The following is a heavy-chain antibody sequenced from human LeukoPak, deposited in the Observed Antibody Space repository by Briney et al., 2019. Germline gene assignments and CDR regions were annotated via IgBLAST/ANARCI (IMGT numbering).Heavy chain of an antibody. D-gene: IGHD3-3*01. CDR3: ARGPKYYDFWSGYYQYYYYMDV. CDR2: INSDGSST. V-gene: IGHV3-74*01. J-gene: IGHJ6*03. Sequence: GGSLRLSCAASGFTFSSYAMSWVRQAPGKGLVWVSRINSDGSSTSYADSVKGRFTISRDNAKNTLYLQMNSLRAEDTAVYYCARGPKYYDFWSGYYQYYYYMDVWGKGTTVTVSS. CDR1: GFTFSSYA.